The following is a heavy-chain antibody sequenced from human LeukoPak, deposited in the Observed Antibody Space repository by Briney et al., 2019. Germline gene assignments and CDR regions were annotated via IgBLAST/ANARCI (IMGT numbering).Heavy chain of an antibody. V-gene: IGHV4-59*01. CDR2: IYYSEST. CDR3: ARGYWRGNFDY. Sequence: PSETLSLTCTVSGGSISSDYWSWIRQPPGKGLEWIGYIYYSESTNYNPSHKSRVTISLDTSKNQFSLKLNSVTAADTAVYHCARGYWRGNFDYWGQGTLVTVSS. D-gene: IGHD2-8*02. J-gene: IGHJ4*02. CDR1: GGSISSDY.